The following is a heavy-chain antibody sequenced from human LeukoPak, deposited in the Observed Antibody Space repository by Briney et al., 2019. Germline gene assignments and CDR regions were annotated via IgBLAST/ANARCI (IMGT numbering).Heavy chain of an antibody. CDR1: GYTFSSYA. J-gene: IGHJ6*03. Sequence: GGSLTLSCAASGYTFSSYAMSWVRQAPGKGLEWVSAINGSGGSTYYADSVKGRFTISRDNSKNTLYLQMNSLRAEDTAVYYCAKGSVYGDYERDYYYYMDVWGKGTTVTVSS. V-gene: IGHV3-23*01. D-gene: IGHD4-17*01. CDR2: INGSGGST. CDR3: AKGSVYGDYERDYYYYMDV.